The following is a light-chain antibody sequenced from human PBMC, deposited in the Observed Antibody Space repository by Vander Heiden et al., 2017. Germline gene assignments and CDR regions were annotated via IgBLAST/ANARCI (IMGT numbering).Light chain of an antibody. V-gene: IGKV1-39*01. CDR3: QQSDSTPQT. CDR2: AAS. J-gene: IGKJ1*01. CDR1: QSISSY. Sequence: DIQMTQSPSSLSASVGDRVTIPCRASQSISSYLNWYQQKPGTAPKLLISAASILQSGVPSRFSDSGSGTDFTLTISSLQPEDFATYYCQQSDSTPQTFGQGTKVEIK.